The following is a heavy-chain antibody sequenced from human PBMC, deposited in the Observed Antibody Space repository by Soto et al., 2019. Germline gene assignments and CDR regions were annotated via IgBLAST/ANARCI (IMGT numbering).Heavy chain of an antibody. V-gene: IGHV1-18*01. J-gene: IGHJ3*02. CDR3: ARDPSGIKTYYDILTGYGAFDI. D-gene: IGHD3-9*01. CDR1: GYTFTSYG. CDR2: ISAYNGNT. Sequence: ASVKVSCKASGYTFTSYGISWVRQAPGQGLEWMGWISAYNGNTNYAQKLQGRVTMTTDTSTSTAYMELRSLRSDDTVVYYCARDPSGIKTYYDILTGYGAFDIWGQGTMVTVSS.